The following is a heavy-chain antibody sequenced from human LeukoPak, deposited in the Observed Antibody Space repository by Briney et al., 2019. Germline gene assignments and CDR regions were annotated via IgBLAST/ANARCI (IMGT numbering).Heavy chain of an antibody. CDR2: INHSGST. CDR3: ARLGLLDAYNWFDP. D-gene: IGHD2-15*01. Sequence: SETLSLTCAVYGGSFSGYYWSWIRQPPGKGLEWIGEINHSGSTNYNPSLKSRVTISVDTSKNQFSPKLSSVTAADTAVYYCARLGLLDAYNWFDPWGQGTLVTVSS. J-gene: IGHJ5*02. CDR1: GGSFSGYY. V-gene: IGHV4-34*01.